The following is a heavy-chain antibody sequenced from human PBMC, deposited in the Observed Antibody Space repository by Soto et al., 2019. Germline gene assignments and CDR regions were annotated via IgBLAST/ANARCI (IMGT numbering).Heavy chain of an antibody. Sequence: SVKVSCKASGGTFSSYAISWVRQAPGQGLEWMGGIIPIFGTANYAQKFQGRVTITADESTSTAYMELSSLRSEDTAVYYCARAVYYYDSSGYRDAFDIWGQGTMVTVSS. D-gene: IGHD3-22*01. V-gene: IGHV1-69*13. J-gene: IGHJ3*02. CDR1: GGTFSSYA. CDR3: ARAVYYYDSSGYRDAFDI. CDR2: IIPIFGTA.